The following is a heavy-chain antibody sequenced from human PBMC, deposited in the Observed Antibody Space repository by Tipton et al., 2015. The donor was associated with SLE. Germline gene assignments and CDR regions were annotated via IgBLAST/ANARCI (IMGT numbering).Heavy chain of an antibody. CDR1: GGSSSGWY. Sequence: GLVKPSETLSLTCAVNGGSSSGWYWSWIRQSPGMALEWIGDIHDSGSSYTNPSLKSRVSISVDTSKNQISLKLNSVTAADTAVYYCARGRVNYIRGAYRPSSFDYWGQGTQVSVSS. CDR2: IHDSGSS. J-gene: IGHJ4*02. CDR3: ARGRVNYIRGAYRPSSFDY. D-gene: IGHD3-16*02. V-gene: IGHV4-34*01.